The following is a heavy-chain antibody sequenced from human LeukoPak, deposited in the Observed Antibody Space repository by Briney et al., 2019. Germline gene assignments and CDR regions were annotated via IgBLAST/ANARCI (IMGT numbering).Heavy chain of an antibody. CDR2: ISGSGDTT. J-gene: IGHJ4*02. CDR1: GLTFTSHA. V-gene: IGHV3-23*01. D-gene: IGHD4-23*01. Sequence: GGSLRLSCAASGLTFTSHAMSWVRQAPGKGLEWVAAISGSGDTTYYADSVRGRFTISRDNSENTVYLQMHSLRAEDTAVYYCAKETTTGITPGIDYWGQGTLVTVSS. CDR3: AKETTTGITPGIDY.